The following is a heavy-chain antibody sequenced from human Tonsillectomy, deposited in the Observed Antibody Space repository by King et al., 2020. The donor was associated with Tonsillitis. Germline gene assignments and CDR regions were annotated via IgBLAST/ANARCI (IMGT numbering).Heavy chain of an antibody. Sequence: VQLQESGPGLVKPSETLSLTCTVAGDSISDYYWGWFRQPPGKGLEWIGYIHYSGSTHYNPSLKSRSRVTISLDTPKSRFSLKLNSMTDADTAVYYCARWVVEDWYFDLWGRGTLVTVSS. D-gene: IGHD2-15*01. CDR2: IHYSGST. J-gene: IGHJ2*01. V-gene: IGHV4-59*13. CDR1: GDSISDYY. CDR3: ARWVVEDWYFDL.